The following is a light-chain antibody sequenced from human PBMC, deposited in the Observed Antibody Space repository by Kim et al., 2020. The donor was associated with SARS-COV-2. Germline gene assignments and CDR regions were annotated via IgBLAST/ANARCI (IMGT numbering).Light chain of an antibody. Sequence: LSPWDRATLAYGASPRVRTSLAWYQQKPAHAPCLVIYDVTNRATGIPARFSGSGSGTDFTLTISSLEPEDFAIYYCQQCNDWPLTFGQGTKVDIK. CDR1: PRVRTS. CDR2: DVT. J-gene: IGKJ1*01. V-gene: IGKV3-11*01. CDR3: QQCNDWPLT.